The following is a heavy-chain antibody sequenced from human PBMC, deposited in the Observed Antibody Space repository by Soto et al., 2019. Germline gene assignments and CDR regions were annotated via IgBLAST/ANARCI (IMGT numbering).Heavy chain of an antibody. Sequence: SETLSLTCAVYGGSVNGYYWNWIRQPPGKGLEWIGEINHTGGTHYNPSLKSRVTMSVDKSKNQFSLKLSSVTAADTAVYYCARVNTMVRGVMRVFDYWGQGTLVTVSS. V-gene: IGHV4-34*10. CDR1: GGSVNGYY. J-gene: IGHJ4*02. D-gene: IGHD3-10*01. CDR2: INHTGGT. CDR3: ARVNTMVRGVMRVFDY.